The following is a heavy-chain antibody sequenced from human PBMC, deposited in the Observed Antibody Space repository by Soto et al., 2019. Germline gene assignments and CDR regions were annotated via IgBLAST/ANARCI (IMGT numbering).Heavy chain of an antibody. CDR3: ARAGYCSSTSCYYRYYYYMDV. CDR1: GGSFSGYY. J-gene: IGHJ6*03. Sequence: QVQLQQWGAGLLKPSETLSLTCAVYGGSFSGYYWSWIRQPPGKGLEWIGEINHSGSTNYNPSLTSRVTISVDTSKNQFSLKLSSVTAADTAVYYCARAGYCSSTSCYYRYYYYMDVWGKGTTVTVSS. CDR2: INHSGST. V-gene: IGHV4-34*01. D-gene: IGHD2-2*01.